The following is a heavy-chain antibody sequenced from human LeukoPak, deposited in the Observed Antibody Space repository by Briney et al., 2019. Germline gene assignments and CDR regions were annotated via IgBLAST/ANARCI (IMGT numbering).Heavy chain of an antibody. Sequence: SETLSLTCAVYGGSFSGYYWSWIRQPPGKGLEWIGEINHSGSTNYNPSLKSRVTISADTSKNQFSLKLSSVTAAGTAVYYCARSPPRSIAFDIWGQGTTVTVSS. CDR3: ARSPPRSIAFDI. CDR1: GGSFSGYY. V-gene: IGHV4-34*01. D-gene: IGHD6-6*01. J-gene: IGHJ3*02. CDR2: INHSGST.